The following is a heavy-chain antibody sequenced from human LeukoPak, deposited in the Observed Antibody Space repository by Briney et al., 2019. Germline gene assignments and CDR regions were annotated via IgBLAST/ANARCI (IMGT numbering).Heavy chain of an antibody. V-gene: IGHV3-9*01. CDR3: AKGQGSGYYYYGMDV. D-gene: IGHD6-19*01. CDR2: ISWNSGSI. CDR1: GFTFDDYA. Sequence: GGSLRLSCAASGFTFDDYAMHWVRQAPGKGLEWVSGISWNSGSIGYADSVKGRFTISRDNAKNSLYLQMNSLGAEDTALYYCAKGQGSGYYYYGMDVWGQGTTVTVSS. J-gene: IGHJ6*02.